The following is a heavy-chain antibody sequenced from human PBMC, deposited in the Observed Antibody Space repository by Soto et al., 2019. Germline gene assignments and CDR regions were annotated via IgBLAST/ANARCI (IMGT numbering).Heavy chain of an antibody. D-gene: IGHD2-15*01. CDR3: ARMLLVVVVAANLEPNPFDY. CDR2: INHSGST. CDR1: GGSFSGYY. Sequence: QVQLQQWGAGLLKPSETLSLTCAVYGGSFSGYYWSWIRQPPGKGLEWIGEINHSGSTNYNPSLKSRVTISVDTSKNQFSLKLSSVTAADTAVYYCARMLLVVVVAANLEPNPFDYWGQGTLVTVSS. V-gene: IGHV4-34*01. J-gene: IGHJ4*02.